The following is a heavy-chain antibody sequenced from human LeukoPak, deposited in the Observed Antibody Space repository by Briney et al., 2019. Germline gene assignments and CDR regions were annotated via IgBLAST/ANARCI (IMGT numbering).Heavy chain of an antibody. CDR1: GGSISSYY. J-gene: IGHJ2*01. V-gene: IGHV4-59*01. D-gene: IGHD5-18*01. Sequence: SATLTLTCTVSGGSISSYYWTWIRQPPGKGLEWIGYVSYSGTTKYNPSLKSRVTMSVDMSKNRLSLRLTSVTAADTAVYYCARSGYSYDSAVYWNFDLWGRGTLVTVSS. CDR2: VSYSGTT. CDR3: ARSGYSYDSAVYWNFDL.